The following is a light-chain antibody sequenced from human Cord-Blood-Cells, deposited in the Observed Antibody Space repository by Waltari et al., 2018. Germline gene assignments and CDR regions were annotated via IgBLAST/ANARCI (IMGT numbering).Light chain of an antibody. J-gene: IGKJ1*01. V-gene: IGKV3-20*01. CDR3: QQYGSSPT. CDR2: GAS. CDR1: QSVSSSY. Sequence: EIVLPQSPATLSLSPGDRATLSCSASQSVSSSYLAWYQQKPGQAPRLLIYGASSRATGIPDRFSGSGSGTDFTLTISRLEPEDFAVYYCQQYGSSPTFGQGTKVEIK.